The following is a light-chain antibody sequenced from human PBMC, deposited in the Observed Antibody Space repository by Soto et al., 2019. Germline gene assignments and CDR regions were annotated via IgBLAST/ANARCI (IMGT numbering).Light chain of an antibody. CDR1: QSLLHSDGYNY. V-gene: IGKV2-28*01. J-gene: IGKJ1*01. CDR2: LGS. CDR3: MQALQTPWT. Sequence: DIVMTQSPLSLPVTPGEPASISCRSSQSLLHSDGYNYLDWYLQKPGQSPQLLICLGSNRASGVPDRFSGSGSGTDFTLTISRVEAEDFGLYYCMQALQTPWTFGQGTKVDI.